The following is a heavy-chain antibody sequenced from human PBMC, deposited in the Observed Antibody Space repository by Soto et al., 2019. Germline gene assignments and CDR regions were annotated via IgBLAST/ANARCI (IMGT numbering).Heavy chain of an antibody. D-gene: IGHD6-19*01. CDR2: IDPSDSYT. V-gene: IGHV5-10-1*01. Sequence: GESLKISCKVSGYSFTSFWLTWLHLVPGKGLEWMGRIDPSDSYTKYSPSFEGHITISVDRSIDTAYVQWSSLRASDTAIYYCARHYYSFSPRVAGHPDYWGQGSLVTVSS. CDR1: GYSFTSFW. J-gene: IGHJ4*02. CDR3: ARHYYSFSPRVAGHPDY.